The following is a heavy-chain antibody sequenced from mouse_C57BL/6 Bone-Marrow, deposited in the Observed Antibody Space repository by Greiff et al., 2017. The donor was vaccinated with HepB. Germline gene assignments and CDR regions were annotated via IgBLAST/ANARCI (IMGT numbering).Heavy chain of an antibody. D-gene: IGHD1-1*02. V-gene: IGHV1-54*01. J-gene: IGHJ3*01. Sequence: VKLQQSGAELVRPGTSVKVSCKASGYAFTNYLIEWVKQRPGQGLEWIGVINPGSGGTNYNEKFKGKATLTADKSSSTAYMQLSSLTSEDSAVYFCARGGTWFAYWGQGTLVTVSA. CDR2: INPGSGGT. CDR3: ARGGTWFAY. CDR1: GYAFTNYL.